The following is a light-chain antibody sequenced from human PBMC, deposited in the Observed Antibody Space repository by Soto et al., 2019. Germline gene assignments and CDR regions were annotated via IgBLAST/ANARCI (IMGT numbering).Light chain of an antibody. CDR1: RSISNY. CDR3: QQSYTAPYT. J-gene: IGKJ3*01. V-gene: IGKV1-39*01. Sequence: DIQMTQSPSSLSASVADAVSLTCRASRSISNYLNWYQQKPGRAPRLLISGASSLQRGVPSRFSGSGSGTTFTLTITSLQPDDFAIYFCQQSYTAPYTFGPGTKVDIK. CDR2: GAS.